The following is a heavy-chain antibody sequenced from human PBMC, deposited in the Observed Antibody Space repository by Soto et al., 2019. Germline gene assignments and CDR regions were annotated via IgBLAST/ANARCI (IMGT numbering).Heavy chain of an antibody. CDR2: IIPILGIA. V-gene: IGHV1-69*04. J-gene: IGHJ3*02. Sequence: GASVKVSCKASGYTFTSYYMHWVRQAPGQGLEWMGRIIPILGIANYAQKFQGRVTITADKSTSTAYMELSSLRSEDTAVYYCARGLGKAARQPKLSPFDIWGQGTMVTVSS. CDR1: GYTFTSYY. D-gene: IGHD1-1*01. CDR3: ARGLGKAARQPKLSPFDI.